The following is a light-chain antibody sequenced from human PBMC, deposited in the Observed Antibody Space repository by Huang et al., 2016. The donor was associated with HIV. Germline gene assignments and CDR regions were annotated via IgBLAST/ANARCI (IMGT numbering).Light chain of an antibody. CDR1: PSVSSSY. CDR3: QQYGSSPYT. V-gene: IGKV3-20*01. CDR2: GAS. Sequence: EIVLTQSPGTLSLSPWERATLSCRASPSVSSSYLAWYQQKPGQAPRRLIYGASNRATGIPDRFTGSGSGTDFALTINRLEPEDSAVYHGQQYGSSPYTFGQGSKVEIK. J-gene: IGKJ2*01.